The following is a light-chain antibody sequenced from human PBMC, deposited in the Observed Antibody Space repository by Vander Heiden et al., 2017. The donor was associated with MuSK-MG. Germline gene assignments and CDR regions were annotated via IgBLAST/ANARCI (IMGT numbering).Light chain of an antibody. CDR3: FLSLSGARFV. CDR1: TGAVTSGHY. V-gene: IGLV7-46*01. Sequence: QAVVTQDPSLTVSPGGTVTLTCGSSTGAVTSGHYSYWFQQKPGQAPRTLMYDTSNKHSWTPDRFSGSPLGGKAALTLSGAQPEDEADYYCFLSLSGARFVLGTGTKVTVL. CDR2: DTS. J-gene: IGLJ1*01.